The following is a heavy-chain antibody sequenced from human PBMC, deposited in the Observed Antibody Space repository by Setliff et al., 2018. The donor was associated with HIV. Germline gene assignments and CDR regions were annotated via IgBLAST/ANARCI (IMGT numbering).Heavy chain of an antibody. CDR1: GGSISSGNYY. D-gene: IGHD3-10*01. J-gene: IGHJ5*02. Sequence: TLSLTCTVSGGSISSGNYYWGWIRQPPGKGLEWIVTIYYSGSTYYNPSLKSRVTISVDTSKNQFSLKLSSVTAADTAVYYCARQRFGELFYWFDPWGQGTLVTVSS. CDR2: IYYSGST. V-gene: IGHV4-39*01. CDR3: ARQRFGELFYWFDP.